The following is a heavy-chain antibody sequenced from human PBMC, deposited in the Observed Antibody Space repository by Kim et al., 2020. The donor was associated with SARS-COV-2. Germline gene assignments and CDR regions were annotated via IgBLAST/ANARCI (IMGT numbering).Heavy chain of an antibody. CDR1: GFTFSSYW. J-gene: IGHJ1*01. V-gene: IGHV3-7*03. Sequence: GGSLRLSCAASGFTFSSYWMSWVRQAPGKGLEWVANIKQDGSEKYYVDSVKGRFTISRDNAKNSLYLQMNSLRAEDTAVYYCARDEGYSYGKLFQHWGQGTLVTVSS. CDR3: ARDEGYSYGKLFQH. CDR2: IKQDGSEK. D-gene: IGHD5-18*01.